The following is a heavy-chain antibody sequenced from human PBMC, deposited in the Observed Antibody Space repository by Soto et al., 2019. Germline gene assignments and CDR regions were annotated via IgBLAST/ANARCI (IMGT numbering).Heavy chain of an antibody. CDR3: ARDDVLCDGGRCYGIPLDV. V-gene: IGHV3-30-3*01. CDR1: GFTFSSYA. CDR2: ISYDGSNK. Sequence: GGSLRLSCAASGFTFSSYAMHWVRQAPGKGLEWVAVISYDGSNKYYADSVKGRFTISRDNSKNTLYLQMNSLRAEDTAVYYCARDDVLCDGGRCYGIPLDVWGKGTTLTVSS. D-gene: IGHD2-15*01. J-gene: IGHJ6*04.